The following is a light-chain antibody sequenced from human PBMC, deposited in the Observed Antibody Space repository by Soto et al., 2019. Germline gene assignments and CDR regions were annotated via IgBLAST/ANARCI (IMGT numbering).Light chain of an antibody. Sequence: DIQMTQSPYTLSASVGDRVTITCRASQSISSWLAWYQQKPGKAPKLLIYDASSLESGVTSRFSGSVSGTEFTLTISSLQPDDFAAYYCQQYNSYPLTFGQGTKVEIK. CDR1: QSISSW. CDR2: DAS. J-gene: IGKJ1*01. CDR3: QQYNSYPLT. V-gene: IGKV1-5*01.